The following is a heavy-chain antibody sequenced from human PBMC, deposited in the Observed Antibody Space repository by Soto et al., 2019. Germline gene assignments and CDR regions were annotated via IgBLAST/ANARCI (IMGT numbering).Heavy chain of an antibody. CDR3: AKAQGSGTGAFDI. V-gene: IGHV3-30*18. CDR1: GFTFSSYG. Sequence: GGSLRLSCAASGFTFSSYGMHWVRQAPGKGLEWVAVISYDGSNKYYADSVKGRFTISRDNSKNTLYLQMDSLRAEDTAVYYCAKAQGSGTGAFDIWGQGTMVTVSS. CDR2: ISYDGSNK. D-gene: IGHD3-3*01. J-gene: IGHJ3*02.